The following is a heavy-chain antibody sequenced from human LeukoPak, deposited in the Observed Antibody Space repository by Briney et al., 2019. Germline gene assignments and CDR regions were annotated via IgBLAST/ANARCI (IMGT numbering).Heavy chain of an antibody. Sequence: GGSLRLSCAASGLTFNSYWMHWVRQVAGKGLVWVARINGDASNTTHADSVKGRFTISRDNAKNTLYLQMNSLRVDDTAVYYCARAMPHDNWFDPWGQGSLDTVSS. CDR2: INGDASNT. J-gene: IGHJ5*02. CDR1: GLTFNSYW. D-gene: IGHD2-2*01. CDR3: ARAMPHDNWFDP. V-gene: IGHV3-74*03.